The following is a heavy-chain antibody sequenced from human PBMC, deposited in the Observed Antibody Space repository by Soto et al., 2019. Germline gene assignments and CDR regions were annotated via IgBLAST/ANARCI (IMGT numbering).Heavy chain of an antibody. V-gene: IGHV4-59*01. Sequence: SETLSLTCTVSGGSISSYYWSWIRQPPGKGLEWIGYIYYSGSTNYNPSLKSRVTISVDTSKNQFSLKLSSVTAADTAVYYCARLYDRLSWNLQHWGQGTLVTVSS. J-gene: IGHJ1*01. CDR3: ARLYDRLSWNLQH. CDR2: IYYSGST. D-gene: IGHD3-9*01. CDR1: GGSISSYY.